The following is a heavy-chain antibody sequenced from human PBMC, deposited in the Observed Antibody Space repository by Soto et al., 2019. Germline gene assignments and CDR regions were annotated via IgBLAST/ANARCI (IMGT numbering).Heavy chain of an antibody. CDR2: ISAYNGNT. V-gene: IGHV1-18*04. CDR1: GYTFTSYG. CDR3: ARAVGVDLPKDNWFDP. Sequence: QVQLVQSGAEVKKPGASVKVSCKASGYTFTSYGISWVRQAPGQGLEWMGWISAYNGNTNYAQKLQGRVTMTTDTSTSTADLELRSRRSDDTAVYYCARAVGVDLPKDNWFDPWGQGTLVTVSS. J-gene: IGHJ5*02.